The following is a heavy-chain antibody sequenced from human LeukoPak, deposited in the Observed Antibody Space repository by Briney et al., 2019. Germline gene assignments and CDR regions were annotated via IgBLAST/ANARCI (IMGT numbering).Heavy chain of an antibody. CDR2: IWYDGSNK. V-gene: IGHV3-33*01. CDR3: ARDQAGTTNAIDY. CDR1: GLTFSDYG. Sequence: GGSLRLSCAASGLTFSDYGMYWVRQAPGKGLEGVAVIWYDGSNKYYADSVKGRFTISRDNAKNTLYLKMNSLRAEDTAVYYCARDQAGTTNAIDYWGQGTLVTVSS. J-gene: IGHJ4*02. D-gene: IGHD1/OR15-1a*01.